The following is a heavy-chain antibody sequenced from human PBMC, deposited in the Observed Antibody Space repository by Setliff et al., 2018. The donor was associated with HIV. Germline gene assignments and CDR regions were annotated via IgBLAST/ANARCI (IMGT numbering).Heavy chain of an antibody. CDR3: ARDRLYYYDSSDNYFDY. Sequence: PGGSLRLSCAASGFTFDDYIMHWVRQAPGKGLEWVSFISWDGGSTYYADPVKGRFTISRDNAKNSLYLQMNSLRAEDTAVYYCARDRLYYYDSSDNYFDYWGQGTLVTVSS. CDR1: GFTFDDYI. V-gene: IGHV3-43*01. CDR2: ISWDGGST. D-gene: IGHD3-22*01. J-gene: IGHJ4*02.